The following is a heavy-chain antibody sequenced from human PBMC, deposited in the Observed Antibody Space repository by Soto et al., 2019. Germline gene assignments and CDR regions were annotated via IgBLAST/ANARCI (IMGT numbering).Heavy chain of an antibody. CDR2: IDPSDSYT. CDR3: ASLQYCSSKSCPLGYYGMDV. V-gene: IGHV5-10-1*01. Sequence: GESLKISCKGSGYSFTSYWISWVRQMPGKGLEWMGRIDPSDSYTNYSPSFQGHVTISADKSISTAYLQWSSPKASDTAMYYCASLQYCSSKSCPLGYYGMDVWGQGTTVTVSS. J-gene: IGHJ6*02. CDR1: GYSFTSYW. D-gene: IGHD2-2*01.